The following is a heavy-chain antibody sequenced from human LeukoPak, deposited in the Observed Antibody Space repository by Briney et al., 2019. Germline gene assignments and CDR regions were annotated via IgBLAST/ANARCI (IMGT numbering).Heavy chain of an antibody. CDR1: GFTFSSYG. CDR2: ISYDGSNK. V-gene: IGHV3-30*18. D-gene: IGHD5-18*01. Sequence: AGGSLRLSCAASGFTFSSYGMHWVRQAPGKGLEWVAVISYDGSNKYYADSVRGRFTFSRDNSKNTLYLQMNSLRAEDTAVYYCAKDLSDTAMVFDYWGQGTLVTVSS. CDR3: AKDLSDTAMVFDY. J-gene: IGHJ4*02.